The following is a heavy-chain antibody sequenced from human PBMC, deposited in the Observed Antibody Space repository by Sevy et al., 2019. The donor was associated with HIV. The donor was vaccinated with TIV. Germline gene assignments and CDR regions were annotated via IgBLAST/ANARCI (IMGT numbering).Heavy chain of an antibody. CDR2: IKQDGSEM. Sequence: GGSLRLSCSASGFTNDFWMCWVRQAPGKALEWVANIKQDGSEMFYVDSVEGRFIISRDNAKNSIYLQMNTLRVEDTAVYYCTRDRSYGYFDSWGQGTLVTVSS. J-gene: IGHJ4*02. CDR1: GFTNDFW. CDR3: TRDRSYGYFDS. D-gene: IGHD5-18*01. V-gene: IGHV3-7*01.